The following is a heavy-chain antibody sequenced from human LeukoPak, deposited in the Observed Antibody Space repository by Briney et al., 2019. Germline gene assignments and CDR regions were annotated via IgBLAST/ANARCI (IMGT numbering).Heavy chain of an antibody. V-gene: IGHV3-23*01. J-gene: IGHJ4*02. CDR2: VSGSGGST. Sequence: GGSLRLSCAASGFTFRSYAMSWVRQAPGKGLEWVSDVSGSGGSTYYADSVKGRFTISRDNSKNTLYLRMNSLRAEDTAVYYCAKSAAAAGRTYFDSWGQGTLVTVSS. D-gene: IGHD6-13*01. CDR1: GFTFRSYA. CDR3: AKSAAAAGRTYFDS.